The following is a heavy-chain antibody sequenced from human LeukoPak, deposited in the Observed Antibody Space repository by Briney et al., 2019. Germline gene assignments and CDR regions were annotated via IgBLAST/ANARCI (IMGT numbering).Heavy chain of an antibody. V-gene: IGHV4-59*01. CDR3: ARVYSSGWYADWYFDL. CDR1: GGSISSYY. Sequence: SETLSLTCTVSGGSISSYYWSWIRQPPGKGLEWIGYIYYSGGTNYNPSLKSRVTISVDTSKNQFSLKLSSVTAADTAAYYCARVYSSGWYADWYFDLWGRGTLVTVSS. D-gene: IGHD6-19*01. J-gene: IGHJ2*01. CDR2: IYYSGGT.